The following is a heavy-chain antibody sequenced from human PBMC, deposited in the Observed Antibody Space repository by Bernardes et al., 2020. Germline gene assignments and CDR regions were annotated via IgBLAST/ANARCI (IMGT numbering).Heavy chain of an antibody. Sequence: GGSLRLSCAASGFTFSNHAISWVRQAPGKGLEWVSVITGTGVTTYNADSVEGRFTISRDNSKNTLYLQMNSLRAEDTAVYYCAKDGRSSGYYYVPYFEYWGQGTLVTVSS. CDR1: GFTFSNHA. CDR2: ITGTGVTT. V-gene: IGHV3-23*01. CDR3: AKDGRSSGYYYVPYFEY. D-gene: IGHD3-22*01. J-gene: IGHJ4*02.